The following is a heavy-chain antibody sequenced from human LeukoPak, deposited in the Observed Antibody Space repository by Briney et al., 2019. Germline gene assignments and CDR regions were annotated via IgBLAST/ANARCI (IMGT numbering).Heavy chain of an antibody. CDR2: IKEDGSVI. V-gene: IGHV3-7*01. CDR1: GFTFSHYW. D-gene: IGHD6-6*01. J-gene: IGHJ4*02. Sequence: PGGSLRLSCAASGFTFSHYWMSWVRQAPGEGLEWVANIKEDGSVIYYADSLKGRFTISRDNAKNSVYLQMNSLRGEDTAVYFCARISYSSSSFDYWGQGTLVTVSS. CDR3: ARISYSSSSFDY.